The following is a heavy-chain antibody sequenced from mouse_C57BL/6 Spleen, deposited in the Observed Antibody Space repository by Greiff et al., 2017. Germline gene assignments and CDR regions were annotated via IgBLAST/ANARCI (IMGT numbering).Heavy chain of an antibody. Sequence: EVKLVESGPGLVKPSQSLSLTCSVTGYSITSGYYWNWIRQFPGNKLEWMGYISYDGSNNYNPSLKNRISITRDTSKNQFFLKLNSVTTEDTYTYYCAGGGDYDGGDYWGQGTTLTVSS. D-gene: IGHD2-4*01. J-gene: IGHJ2*01. CDR2: ISYDGSN. CDR1: GYSITSGYY. CDR3: AGGGDYDGGDY. V-gene: IGHV3-6*01.